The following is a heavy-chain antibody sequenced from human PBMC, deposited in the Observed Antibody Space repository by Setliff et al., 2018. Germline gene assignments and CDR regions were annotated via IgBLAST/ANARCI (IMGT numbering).Heavy chain of an antibody. V-gene: IGHV4-39*01. D-gene: IGHD6-19*01. J-gene: IGHJ4*02. CDR2: IYYSGST. Sequence: SETLSLTCTVSGGSISSSSYYWGWIRQPPGKGLEWIGSIYYSGSTYYNPSLKSRVTISVDTSKNQFSLKLSSVTAADTAVYYCARHIGSSGWSPVDYWGQGTLVTVSS. CDR3: ARHIGSSGWSPVDY. CDR1: GGSISSSSYY.